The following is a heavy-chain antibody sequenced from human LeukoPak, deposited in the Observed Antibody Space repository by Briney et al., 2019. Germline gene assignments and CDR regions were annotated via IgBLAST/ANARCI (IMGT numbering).Heavy chain of an antibody. V-gene: IGHV3-21*01. CDR3: ASSYDSSGYTPFDY. CDR2: ISATSSYI. D-gene: IGHD3-22*01. J-gene: IGHJ4*02. CDR1: GFTFSSYS. Sequence: PGGSLRLSCAASGFTFSSYSMNWVRQTPGKGLEWVSSISATSSYIYYADSARGRFTISRDNSKKTLYLQMGSLRAEDMAVYYCASSYDSSGYTPFDYWGQGTLVTVSS.